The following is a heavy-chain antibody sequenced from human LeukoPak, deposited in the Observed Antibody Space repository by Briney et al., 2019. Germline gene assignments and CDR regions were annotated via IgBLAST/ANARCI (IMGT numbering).Heavy chain of an antibody. V-gene: IGHV4-34*01. CDR3: ARKSGYARDY. Sequence: SETLSLTCAVYGGSFSGYYWSWIRQPPGKGLEWIGEINHSGSTSNHNPSLKSRVTMSVDTSKNQFSLKLSSVTAADTAVYYCARKSGYARDYWGQGNLVTVSS. CDR1: GGSFSGYY. J-gene: IGHJ4*02. CDR2: INHSGSTS. D-gene: IGHD5-12*01.